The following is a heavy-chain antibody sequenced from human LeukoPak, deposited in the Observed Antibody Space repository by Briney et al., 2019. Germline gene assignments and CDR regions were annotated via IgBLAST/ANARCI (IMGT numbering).Heavy chain of an antibody. Sequence: ASVKVSCKASGYTFTGYYMHWVRQAPGQGLEWMGWINPNSGGTNYAQKFQGRVTMTRDTSISTAYMELSRLRSDDTAVYYCARLLYYGSGSYGAFDIWVQGTMVTVSS. CDR2: INPNSGGT. CDR1: GYTFTGYY. V-gene: IGHV1-2*02. D-gene: IGHD3-10*01. J-gene: IGHJ3*02. CDR3: ARLLYYGSGSYGAFDI.